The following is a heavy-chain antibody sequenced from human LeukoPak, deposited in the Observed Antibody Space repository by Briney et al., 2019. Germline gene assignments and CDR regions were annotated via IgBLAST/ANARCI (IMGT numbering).Heavy chain of an antibody. J-gene: IGHJ5*02. CDR2: ISASGDYT. D-gene: IGHD4-17*01. V-gene: IGHV3-23*01. CDR3: AKDRGDNAARSRFDL. CDR1: GFAFRSFA. Sequence: GGSLRLSCEASGFAFRSFAMNWVRQAPGKGLEWVSAISASGDYTFSSDSVKGRFIISRDNSRSILYLQMDNLRADDTAVYYCAKDRGDNAARSRFDLWGQGTLVIVSS.